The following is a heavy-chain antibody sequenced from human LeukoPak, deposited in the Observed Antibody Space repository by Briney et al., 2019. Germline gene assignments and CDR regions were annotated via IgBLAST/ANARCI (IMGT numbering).Heavy chain of an antibody. J-gene: IGHJ4*02. CDR1: GFTFSDYY. Sequence: GGSLRLSCAASGFTFSDYYRSWIRQAPGKGLEWVSYISSSGSTIYYADSVKGRFTISRDNAKNSLYLQMNSLRAEDTAVYYCARDGPHSMVRGVNGFGYWGQGTLVTVSS. V-gene: IGHV3-11*01. D-gene: IGHD3-10*01. CDR3: ARDGPHSMVRGVNGFGY. CDR2: ISSSGSTI.